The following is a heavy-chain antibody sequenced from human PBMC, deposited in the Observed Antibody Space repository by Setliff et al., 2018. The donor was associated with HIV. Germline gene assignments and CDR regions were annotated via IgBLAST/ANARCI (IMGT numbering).Heavy chain of an antibody. J-gene: IGHJ4*02. CDR3: AGDTHSPSRWDH. CDR1: GDSISNYF. CDR2: IHHNADT. V-gene: IGHV4-59*01. Sequence: LSITCTISGDSISNYFWTWIRQPPGKALEWIGYIHHNADTNFNPSLKSRVSMSVDTSDNRVSLRLTSVTAADTAMYYCAGDTHSPSRWDHWGQGTLVTVSS. D-gene: IGHD2-2*01.